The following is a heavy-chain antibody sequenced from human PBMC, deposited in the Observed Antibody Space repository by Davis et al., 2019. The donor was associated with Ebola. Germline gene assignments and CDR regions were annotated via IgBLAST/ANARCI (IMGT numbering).Heavy chain of an antibody. CDR2: IYYSGST. V-gene: IGHV4-61*01. CDR1: GGSVSSGSYY. CDR3: ARVPMVRGVIGIDY. Sequence: PSETLSLTCTVSGGSVSSGSYYWSWIRQPPGKGLEWIGYIYYSGSTNYNPSLKSRVTISVDTSKNQFSLKLSSVTAADTAVYYCARVPMVRGVIGIDYWGQGTLVTVSS. J-gene: IGHJ4*02. D-gene: IGHD3-10*01.